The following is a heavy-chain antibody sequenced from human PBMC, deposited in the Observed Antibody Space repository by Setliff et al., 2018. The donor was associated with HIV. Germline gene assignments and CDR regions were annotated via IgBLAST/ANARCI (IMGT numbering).Heavy chain of an antibody. CDR2: IYSTGST. CDR1: GPSINIHY. Sequence: SETLSLTCTVSGPSINIHYWSWIRQSPGKAFEWIGYIYSTGSTNYNPSLQSRVIISMVASRNQFSLKVTSVTAADTAVYYCAKGAGFYGDYTFDHWGQGRQVTVSS. J-gene: IGHJ4*02. CDR3: AKGAGFYGDYTFDH. D-gene: IGHD4-17*01. V-gene: IGHV4-59*11.